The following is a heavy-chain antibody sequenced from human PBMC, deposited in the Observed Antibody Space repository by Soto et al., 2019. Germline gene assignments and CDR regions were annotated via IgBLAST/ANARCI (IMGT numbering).Heavy chain of an antibody. J-gene: IGHJ4*02. Sequence: GGSLRLSCAASGFTFSSYGMHWVRQAPGKGLEWVAVIWYDGSNKYYADSVKGRFTISRDNSKNTLYLQMNSLRAEDTAVYYCARDQVEGPLEYYYGSSYWGQGTLVTVSS. D-gene: IGHD3-10*01. CDR1: GFTFSSYG. CDR2: IWYDGSNK. V-gene: IGHV3-33*01. CDR3: ARDQVEGPLEYYYGSSY.